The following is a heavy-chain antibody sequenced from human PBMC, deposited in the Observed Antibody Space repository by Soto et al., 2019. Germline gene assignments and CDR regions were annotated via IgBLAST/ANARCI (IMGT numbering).Heavy chain of an antibody. J-gene: IGHJ6*02. V-gene: IGHV4-59*01. D-gene: IGHD2-2*01. Sequence: SETLSLTSTASGDSISRNSWSWDRHPAGKGRESIGYIYYSGSTNYNPSLKSRVTISVDTSKNQFSLKLSSVTAADTAVYYCAREGCSSTSCYPLFYYYAMDVWLQGTKVTFYS. CDR2: IYYSGST. CDR1: GDSISRNS. CDR3: AREGCSSTSCYPLFYYYAMDV.